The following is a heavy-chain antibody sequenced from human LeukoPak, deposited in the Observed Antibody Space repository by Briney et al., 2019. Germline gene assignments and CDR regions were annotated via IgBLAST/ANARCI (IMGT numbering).Heavy chain of an antibody. V-gene: IGHV4-59*12. D-gene: IGHD2-15*01. CDR1: DGSISNYY. CDR3: ARDCSGGSCYGAFDI. CDR2: IYYSGST. J-gene: IGHJ3*02. Sequence: SETLSLTCTVSDGSISNYYWSWIRQPPGKGLEWIGYIYYSGSTNYNPSLKSRVTISLDASKNQVSLKLSSVTAADTAVYYCARDCSGGSCYGAFDIWGQGTMVTVSS.